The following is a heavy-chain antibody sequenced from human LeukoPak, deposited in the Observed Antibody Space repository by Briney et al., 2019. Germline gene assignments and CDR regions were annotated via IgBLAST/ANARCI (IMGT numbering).Heavy chain of an antibody. Sequence: ASVKVSCKASGGTFSSYAISWVRQAPGQGLEWMGGIIPIFGTANYAQKFQGRVTITADESTSTAYMELSSLRSEDTAVYYCARDGLRWVYDSSGYNYFDYWGQGTLVTVSS. V-gene: IGHV1-69*13. D-gene: IGHD3-22*01. CDR3: ARDGLRWVYDSSGYNYFDY. J-gene: IGHJ4*02. CDR1: GGTFSSYA. CDR2: IIPIFGTA.